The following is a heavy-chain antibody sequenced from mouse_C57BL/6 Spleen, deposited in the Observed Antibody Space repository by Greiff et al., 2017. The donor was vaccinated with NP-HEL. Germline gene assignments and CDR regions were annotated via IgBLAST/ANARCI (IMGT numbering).Heavy chain of an antibody. D-gene: IGHD1-1*01. Sequence: QVQLQQPGTELVKPGASVKLSCKASGYTFTSYWMHWVKQRPGQGLEWIGNINPSNGGTNYNEKFKSKATLTVDKSSSTAYMQLSSLTSEDSAVYYCARGGYYYGSSYVYFDYWGQGTTLTVSS. CDR3: ARGGYYYGSSYVYFDY. J-gene: IGHJ2*01. CDR2: INPSNGGT. CDR1: GYTFTSYW. V-gene: IGHV1-53*01.